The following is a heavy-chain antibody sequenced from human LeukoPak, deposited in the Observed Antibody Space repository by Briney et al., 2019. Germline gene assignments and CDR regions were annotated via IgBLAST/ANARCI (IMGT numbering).Heavy chain of an antibody. Sequence: GSLRLSCAASGFTFSDYYMSWIRQPPGKGLEWIGEINHSGSTNYNPSLKSRVTISVDRSNNQFSLRLSSVTAADTAVYYCARVPTGYSSSASHGFDPWGQGTLVTVSS. CDR3: ARVPTGYSSSASHGFDP. V-gene: IGHV4-34*01. CDR2: INHSGST. J-gene: IGHJ5*02. D-gene: IGHD6-6*01. CDR1: GFTFSDYY.